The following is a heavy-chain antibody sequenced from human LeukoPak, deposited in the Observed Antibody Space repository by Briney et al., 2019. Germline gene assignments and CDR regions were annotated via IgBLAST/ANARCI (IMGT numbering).Heavy chain of an antibody. Sequence: GGSLRLSCAASGFTFSSYYMNWVRQAPGKGLEWVSSISSSSSYINYADSVKGRFTISRDNAKNSLYLQMNSLRAEDAAVYYCARGKWSTRHWGQGTLVTVSS. D-gene: IGHD2-15*01. CDR2: ISSSSSYI. J-gene: IGHJ4*02. V-gene: IGHV3-21*01. CDR3: ARGKWSTRH. CDR1: GFTFSSYY.